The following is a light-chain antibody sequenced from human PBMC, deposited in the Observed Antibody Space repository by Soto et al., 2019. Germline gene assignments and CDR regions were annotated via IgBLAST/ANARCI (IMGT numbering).Light chain of an antibody. CDR2: DAS. V-gene: IGKV1-5*01. J-gene: IGKJ1*01. CDR3: QQYNSLWT. Sequence: DIPMTQSPSTLSASVGDRVTITCRASQSISSWLAWFQQKPGKAPKLLIFDASSLEGGVPSRFSGSRSGTEFTLTISSLQPDDFATYYCQQYNSLWTFGQGTKVEIK. CDR1: QSISSW.